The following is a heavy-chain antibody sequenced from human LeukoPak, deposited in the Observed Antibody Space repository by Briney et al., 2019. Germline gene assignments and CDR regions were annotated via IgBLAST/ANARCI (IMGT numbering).Heavy chain of an antibody. Sequence: TGGSLRLSCAASGFTFSSYWMSWVRQAPGKGLEWVANIKQDGSEKYYVDSVKGRFTISRDNAKNSLYLQMNSLRAEDTAVYYCARENTMARGSWFDPWGQGTLVTVSS. D-gene: IGHD3-10*01. V-gene: IGHV3-7*01. J-gene: IGHJ5*02. CDR2: IKQDGSEK. CDR3: ARENTMARGSWFDP. CDR1: GFTFSSYW.